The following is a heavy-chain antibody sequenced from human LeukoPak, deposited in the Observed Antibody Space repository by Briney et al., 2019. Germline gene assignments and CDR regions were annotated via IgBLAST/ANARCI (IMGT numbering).Heavy chain of an antibody. V-gene: IGHV4-59*08. CDR3: ARLNAANDAFDI. CDR2: IYYSGST. D-gene: IGHD6-25*01. CDR1: GGSISGYY. Sequence: SETLSLTCTVSGGSISGYYWSWVRQPPGKGLEWIGYIYYSGSTNYNPSLKSRVTISVDTSKNQFSLKLSSVTAADTAVYYCARLNAANDAFDIWGQGTMVTVSS. J-gene: IGHJ3*02.